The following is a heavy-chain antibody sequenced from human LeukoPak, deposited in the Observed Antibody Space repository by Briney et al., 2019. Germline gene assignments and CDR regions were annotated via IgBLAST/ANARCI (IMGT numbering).Heavy chain of an antibody. CDR1: GGSITTTNW. D-gene: IGHD3-3*01. Sequence: SGTLSLTCGVSGGSITTTNWWTWVRQPPGKGLEWIGEVHLDGRTNYNPSLESRLTISVDLSENHISLRLTSVTAADTAVYYCAREGGFYRPLDYSGQGTLVTVPS. V-gene: IGHV4-4*02. CDR2: VHLDGRT. CDR3: AREGGFYRPLDY. J-gene: IGHJ4*02.